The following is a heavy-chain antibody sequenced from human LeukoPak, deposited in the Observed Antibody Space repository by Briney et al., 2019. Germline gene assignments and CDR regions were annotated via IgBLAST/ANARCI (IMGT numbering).Heavy chain of an antibody. J-gene: IGHJ4*02. V-gene: IGHV4-31*03. D-gene: IGHD2-21*01. CDR3: AATPGVVVSFDY. CDR2: IYYSGST. CDR1: GGSISSGGYY. Sequence: PSETLSLTCTVSGGSISSGGYYWSWIRQHPGKGLEWIGYIYYSGSTYYNPSLKSRVTISVDTSKNQFSLKLSSVTAADTAVYYCAATPGVVVSFDYWGKETLVTVPS.